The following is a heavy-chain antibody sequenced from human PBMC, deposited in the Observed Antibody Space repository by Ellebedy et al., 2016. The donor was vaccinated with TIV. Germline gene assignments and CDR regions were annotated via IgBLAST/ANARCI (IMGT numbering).Heavy chain of an antibody. D-gene: IGHD2-15*01. CDR1: GGTFSSYA. V-gene: IGHV1-69*13. CDR2: IIPIFGTA. Sequence: SVKVSXXASGGTFSSYAISWVRQAPGQGLEWMGGIIPIFGTANYAQKFQGRVTITADESTSTAYMELSSLRSEDTAVYYCARRLVAATGSGYYYYGMDVWGQGTTVTVSS. J-gene: IGHJ6*02. CDR3: ARRLVAATGSGYYYYGMDV.